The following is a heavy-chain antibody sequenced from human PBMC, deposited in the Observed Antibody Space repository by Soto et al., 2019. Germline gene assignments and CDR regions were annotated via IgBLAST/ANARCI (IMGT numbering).Heavy chain of an antibody. CDR2: IYWDDDK. J-gene: IGHJ4*02. D-gene: IGHD4-17*01. V-gene: IGHV2-5*02. Sequence: QITLKESGPTLVKPTQTLKLTCTFSGFSPSTSGVGVGWVRQPPGEALHWLALIYWDDDKRYSPSLKSRLIITKDTSKNQGVLTMTNMDPVDTATYYCAHLNYGDYVFDYWGQGTLVTVSS. CDR3: AHLNYGDYVFDY. CDR1: GFSPSTSGVG.